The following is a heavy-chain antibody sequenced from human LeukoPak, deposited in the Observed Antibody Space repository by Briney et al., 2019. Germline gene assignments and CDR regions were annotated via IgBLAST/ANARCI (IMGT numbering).Heavy chain of an antibody. Sequence: PGGSLRLSCAASGFTFSSYWMSWVRQAPGKGLEWVANIKQDGSEKYYVDSVKGRFTISRDNAKNSLYLQMNSLRAEDTAVYYCAVYPTYYYDSSGYYRDAFDIWGQGTMVAVSS. J-gene: IGHJ3*02. CDR2: IKQDGSEK. D-gene: IGHD3-22*01. CDR3: AVYPTYYYDSSGYYRDAFDI. V-gene: IGHV3-7*01. CDR1: GFTFSSYW.